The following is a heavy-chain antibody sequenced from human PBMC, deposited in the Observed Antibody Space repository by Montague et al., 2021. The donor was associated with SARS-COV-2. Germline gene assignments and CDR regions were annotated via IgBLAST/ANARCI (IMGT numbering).Heavy chain of an antibody. Sequence: SLRLSCAASGFTFSTYCMTWVRQAPGKGLEWVSTINTNSSYIYYADSVKGRFIISRDNAKNSLYLQMNSLRAEDTAVYYCARDPYYVILTGYYSYWGQGTLVTVSS. D-gene: IGHD3-9*01. V-gene: IGHV3-21*01. J-gene: IGHJ4*02. CDR2: INTNSSYI. CDR3: ARDPYYVILTGYYSY. CDR1: GFTFSTYC.